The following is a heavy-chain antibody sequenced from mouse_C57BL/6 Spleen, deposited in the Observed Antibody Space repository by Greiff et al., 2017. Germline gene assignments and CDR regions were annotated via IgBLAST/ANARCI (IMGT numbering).Heavy chain of an antibody. CDR3: ARGGLRGYFDV. Sequence: EVQLQQSGGGLVQPGESLKLSCESNEYEFPSHDMSWVRKTPEKRLELVAAINSDGGSTYYPDTMERRVIISRDNTKKTLYLQMSSLRSEDTALYYCARGGLRGYFDVWGTGTTVTVSS. D-gene: IGHD2-4*01. CDR2: INSDGGST. V-gene: IGHV5-2*01. J-gene: IGHJ1*03. CDR1: EYEFPSHD.